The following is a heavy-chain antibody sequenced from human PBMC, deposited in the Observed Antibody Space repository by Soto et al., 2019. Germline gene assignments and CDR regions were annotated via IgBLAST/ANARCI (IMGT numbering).Heavy chain of an antibody. CDR2: TYPGDSDA. D-gene: IGHD3-9*01. CDR1: GYSFTDYW. CDR3: ARQADYNILTGYFYYFDY. Sequence: GESLKISCKSSGYSFTDYWIGWVRQMPGKGLEWMGITYPGDSDARYSPSFQGQVTISVDTSINTAFLRWNSLTASDTAIYYCARQADYNILTGYFYYFDYWGQGSLVTVSS. J-gene: IGHJ4*02. V-gene: IGHV5-51*01.